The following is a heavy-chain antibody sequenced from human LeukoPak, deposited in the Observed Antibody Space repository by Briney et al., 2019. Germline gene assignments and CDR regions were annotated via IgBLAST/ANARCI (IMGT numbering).Heavy chain of an antibody. CDR3: ARGEAAAGPIDYLHV. V-gene: IGHV4-34*01. Sequence: PSETLSLTCAVYGGSLSGYYGSWLRQPPGKGLEWIGEVNHSGSTNYNPSLKSRVTMSVDTSKNQFSLKLSSVTAADTAVYYCARGEAAAGPIDYLHVRHRRGTVTVSS. CDR1: GGSLSGYY. D-gene: IGHD6-13*01. CDR2: VNHSGST. J-gene: IGHJ6*03.